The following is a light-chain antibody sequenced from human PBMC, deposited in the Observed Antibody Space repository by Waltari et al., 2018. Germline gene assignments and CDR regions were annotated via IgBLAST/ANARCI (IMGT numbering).Light chain of an antibody. CDR2: DNH. V-gene: IGLV1-51*01. CDR1: SSNIGNNY. Sequence: QSVLTQPPSVSAAPGQKVTISCSGSSSNIGNNYVSWYQRLPVTTPKLLLYDNHNRPPWNPDRFSGSKSGTSATLGNTGLQTGDDADYYCGTWDSSLSAVVFGGGTKLTVL. CDR3: GTWDSSLSAVV. J-gene: IGLJ2*01.